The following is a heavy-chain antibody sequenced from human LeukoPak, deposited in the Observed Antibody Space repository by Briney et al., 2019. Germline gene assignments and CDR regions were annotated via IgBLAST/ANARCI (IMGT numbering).Heavy chain of an antibody. CDR3: AHPSTPDYGGLDY. Sequence: PGGSLRLSCAASGFTFRFYVMTWVRQAPGKGLEWVSAITGSGGSIYYADSVRGRFTISRDNSKNTLYLQMRSLRAEDAAIYYCAHPSTPDYGGLDYWGQGTLVTVSS. D-gene: IGHD4-17*01. J-gene: IGHJ4*02. V-gene: IGHV3-23*01. CDR2: ITGSGGSI. CDR1: GFTFRFYV.